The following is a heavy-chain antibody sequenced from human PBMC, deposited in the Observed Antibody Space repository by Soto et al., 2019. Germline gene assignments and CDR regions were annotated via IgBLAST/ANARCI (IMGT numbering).Heavy chain of an antibody. CDR1: GGSISSYY. J-gene: IGHJ5*02. CDR3: ARTDSDYYSWFDP. Sequence: SDTLSLTCTVSGGSISSYYWSWIRQPPGKGLEWIGYIYYSGSTNYNPSLKSRVTISVDTSKNQFSLKLSSVTAADTAVYYCARTDSDYYSWFDPWGQGILVTVSS. CDR2: IYYSGST. D-gene: IGHD2-21*02. V-gene: IGHV4-59*01.